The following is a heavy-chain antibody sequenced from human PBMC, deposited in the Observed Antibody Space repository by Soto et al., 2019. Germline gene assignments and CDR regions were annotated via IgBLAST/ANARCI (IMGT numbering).Heavy chain of an antibody. V-gene: IGHV3-23*01. Sequence: EVQLLESGGGLVQPGGSLRLSCAASGFTFSSYAMSWVRQAPGKGLEWVSAISGSGGSTYYADSVKGRFTISRDNSKNTVYLQMNSLRAEDTAVYYCAQDRLAVAGHLNAFDIWGQGTMVTGSS. CDR2: ISGSGGST. CDR3: AQDRLAVAGHLNAFDI. J-gene: IGHJ3*02. CDR1: GFTFSSYA. D-gene: IGHD6-19*01.